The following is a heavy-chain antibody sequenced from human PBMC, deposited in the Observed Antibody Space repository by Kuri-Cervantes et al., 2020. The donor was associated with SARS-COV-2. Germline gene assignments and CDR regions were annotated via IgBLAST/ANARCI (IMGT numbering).Heavy chain of an antibody. J-gene: IGHJ4*02. CDR1: GFTSSSNA. D-gene: IGHD2-21*01. CDR3: AKDRVGVQDF. CDR2: ISGSGRST. Sequence: GESLKISCAASGFTSSSNAMTWVRQAPGKGLEWVSGISGSGRSTYYADSVKGRFTISRDNSQNTLYLHMKSLRSEDTAMYYCAKDRVGVQDFWGQGTLVTVSS. V-gene: IGHV3-23*01.